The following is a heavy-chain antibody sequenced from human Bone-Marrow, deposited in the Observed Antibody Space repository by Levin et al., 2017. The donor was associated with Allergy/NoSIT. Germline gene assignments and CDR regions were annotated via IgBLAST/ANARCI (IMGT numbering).Heavy chain of an antibody. V-gene: IGHV3-48*01. Sequence: GESLKISCAASGFSLSNYGMNWVRQAPGKGLEWVSYISSSSSTVNYADSVKGRFTISRDNAKNSLFLQMNSLRAEDTAVYYCARGGAARPDYWGQGTLVIVSS. CDR3: ARGGAARPDY. CDR2: ISSSSSTV. CDR1: GFSLSNYG. J-gene: IGHJ4*02. D-gene: IGHD6-6*01.